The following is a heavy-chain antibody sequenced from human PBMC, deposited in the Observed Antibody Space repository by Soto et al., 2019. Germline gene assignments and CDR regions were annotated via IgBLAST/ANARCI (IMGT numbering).Heavy chain of an antibody. D-gene: IGHD2-15*01. CDR3: ARSACNGGRFAEY. J-gene: IGHJ4*02. V-gene: IGHV5-51*01. CDR2: IYPGDFDT. Sequence: GDSLNIACKGSGYTFTSYWPDWVRQMPGEGLEWLVVIYPGDFDTRYSPSFQGQVTTSAVKSINTAYLQWGSLKASDSAMYYCARSACNGGRFAEYWGQGALVTVSS. CDR1: GYTFTSYW.